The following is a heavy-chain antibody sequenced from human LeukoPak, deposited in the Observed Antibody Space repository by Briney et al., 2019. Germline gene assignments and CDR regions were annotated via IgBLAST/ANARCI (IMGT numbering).Heavy chain of an antibody. CDR3: TTEGLLWFGELYRDAFDI. V-gene: IGHV3-15*01. CDR2: IKSKTDGGTT. Sequence: PGVSLRLSCAASGFTFSNAWTSWVRQAPGKGLEWVGRIKSKTDGGTTDYAAPVKGRFTISRDDSKNTLYLQMNSLKTEDTAVYYCTTEGLLWFGELYRDAFDIWGQGTMVTVSS. J-gene: IGHJ3*02. D-gene: IGHD3-10*01. CDR1: GFTFSNAW.